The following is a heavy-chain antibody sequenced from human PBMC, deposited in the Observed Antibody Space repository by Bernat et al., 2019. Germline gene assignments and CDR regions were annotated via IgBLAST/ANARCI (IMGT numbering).Heavy chain of an antibody. CDR1: GGSISSYY. V-gene: IGHV4-59*01. CDR2: IYYSGST. CDR3: ARDLDTAFDY. D-gene: IGHD5-18*01. J-gene: IGHJ4*02. Sequence: QVQLQESGPGLVKPSETLSLTCTVSGGSISSYYWSWIRQPPGKGLEWIGYIYYSGSTNYNPSLKSRVTISVDTSKNQFSLKLSSVTAADTAVYYCARDLDTAFDYWGQGTLVTVSS.